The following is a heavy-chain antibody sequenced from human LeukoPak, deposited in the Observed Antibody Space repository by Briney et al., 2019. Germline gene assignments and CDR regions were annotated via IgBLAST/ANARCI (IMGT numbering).Heavy chain of an antibody. CDR3: ARDRAVGLPFDY. CDR1: GYTFTSYY. Sequence: GASVKVSCKASGYTFTSYYMHWVRQAPGQGLEWMGRIIPIFGTANYAQKFQGRVTITTDESTSTAYMELSSLRSEDTAVYYCARDRAVGLPFDYWGQGTLVTVSS. J-gene: IGHJ4*02. CDR2: IIPIFGTA. V-gene: IGHV1-69*05. D-gene: IGHD4-11*01.